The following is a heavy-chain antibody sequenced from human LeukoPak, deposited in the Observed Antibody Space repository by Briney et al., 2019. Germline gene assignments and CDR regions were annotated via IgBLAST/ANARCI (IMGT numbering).Heavy chain of an antibody. D-gene: IGHD1-26*01. CDR2: IKQDGSGK. Sequence: GGSLRLSCAASGFTFSSYWMSWVRQAPGKGLEWVANIKQDGSGKYYVDSVKGRFTISRDNAKNSLYLQMNSLRAEDTAVYYCASQGGSGSFEDYWGQGTLVTVSS. J-gene: IGHJ4*02. CDR3: ASQGGSGSFEDY. V-gene: IGHV3-7*01. CDR1: GFTFSSYW.